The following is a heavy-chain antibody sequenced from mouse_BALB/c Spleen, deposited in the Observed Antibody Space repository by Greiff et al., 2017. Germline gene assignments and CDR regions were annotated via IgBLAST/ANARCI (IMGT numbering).Heavy chain of an antibody. D-gene: IGHD1-1*02. J-gene: IGHJ4*01. CDR3: ARRGYGAHAMDY. Sequence: VQLQQSGAELARPGASVKMSCKASGYTFTSYTMHWVKQRPGQGLEWIGYINPSSGYTNYNQKFKDKATLTADKSSSTAYMQLSSLTSEDSAVYYCARRGYGAHAMDYWGQGTSVTVSS. V-gene: IGHV1-4*01. CDR1: GYTFTSYT. CDR2: INPSSGYT.